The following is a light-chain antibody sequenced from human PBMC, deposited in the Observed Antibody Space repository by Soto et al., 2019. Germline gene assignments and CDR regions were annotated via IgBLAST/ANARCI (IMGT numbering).Light chain of an antibody. V-gene: IGKV1-8*01. CDR3: PQYYSYPRT. CDR1: QGISSY. CDR2: AAS. J-gene: IGKJ1*01. Sequence: AIRMTQSPSSLSASTGDRVTITCRASQGISSYLAWYQQKPGKAPKLLIYAASTLQSGVPSRFSGSGSGTEFTLTISCLQSEDFATYYCPQYYSYPRTFGQGTKVEIK.